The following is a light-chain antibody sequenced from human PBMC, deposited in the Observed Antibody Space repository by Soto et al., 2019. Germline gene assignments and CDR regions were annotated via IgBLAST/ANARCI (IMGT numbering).Light chain of an antibody. CDR1: SSNIGSNY. CDR3: AVWDDSLNGSVA. CDR2: RND. Sequence: QSVLTQPPSASGTPGQRVTISCSGSSSNIGSNYVYWYQQLPGTAPKLLIYRNDQRPSGVPDRFSGSKSGTSASLAISGLRSEDEADYYCAVWDDSLNGSVAFGGGTQLTVL. J-gene: IGLJ2*01. V-gene: IGLV1-47*01.